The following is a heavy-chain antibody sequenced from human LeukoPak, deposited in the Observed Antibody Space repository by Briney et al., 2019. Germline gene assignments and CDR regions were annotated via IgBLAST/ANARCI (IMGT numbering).Heavy chain of an antibody. CDR1: GYSFTSFW. CDR2: IYPGDSDT. V-gene: IGHV5-51*01. D-gene: IGHD2-2*01. J-gene: IGHJ5*02. CDR3: AAGFGSTSVLYNWFDP. Sequence: GESLKISCKGSGYSFTSFWIGWVRQMPGKGLEWMGIIYPGDSDTRYSPSFQGQVTISADKSISTAYLQWSSLKASDTAMYYCAAGFGSTSVLYNWFDPWGQGTLVTVSS.